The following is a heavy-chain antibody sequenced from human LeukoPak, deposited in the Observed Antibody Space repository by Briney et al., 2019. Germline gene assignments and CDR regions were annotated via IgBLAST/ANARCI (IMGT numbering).Heavy chain of an antibody. J-gene: IGHJ4*02. D-gene: IGHD5-24*01. CDR1: GYIFTSYW. CDR3: ARRRLDGHFDY. Sequence: GESLQISCKGSGYIFTSYWIGWVRQLPGNGLEWMGIIYPGDSDTRYSPSFQGQVTISADKSISTAYLQWSSLKASDTAMYYCARRRLDGHFDYWGQGTLVTVSS. CDR2: IYPGDSDT. V-gene: IGHV5-51*01.